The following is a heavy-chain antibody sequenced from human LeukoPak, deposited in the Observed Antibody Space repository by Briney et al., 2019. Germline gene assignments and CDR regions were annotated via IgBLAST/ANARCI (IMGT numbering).Heavy chain of an antibody. Sequence: SETLSLTCTVSGGSTSSSSYSWGWLRQPPGKGLEWIGSIYYSGSTYYNPSLKSRVTISVDTSKNQFSLKLSSVTAADTAVYYCARGVPRSTFDIWGQGTMVTVSS. J-gene: IGHJ3*02. D-gene: IGHD3-10*01. CDR1: GGSTSSSSYS. CDR2: IYYSGST. CDR3: ARGVPRSTFDI. V-gene: IGHV4-39*07.